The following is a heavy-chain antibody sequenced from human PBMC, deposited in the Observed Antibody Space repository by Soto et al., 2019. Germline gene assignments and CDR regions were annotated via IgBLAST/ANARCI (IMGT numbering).Heavy chain of an antibody. Sequence: QEQLQESGPGLVKPSETLSLTCTVSGGSISSYYWSWIRQPPGKGLEWIGYISYSGSTNYNPSLKSRVTISVDTSKNQFSLKLSSVTAADTAVYYCARDDIAVPGPMDVGGKGPTVTVPS. CDR3: ARDDIAVPGPMDV. D-gene: IGHD6-19*01. CDR2: ISYSGST. CDR1: GGSISSYY. V-gene: IGHV4-59*01. J-gene: IGHJ6*04.